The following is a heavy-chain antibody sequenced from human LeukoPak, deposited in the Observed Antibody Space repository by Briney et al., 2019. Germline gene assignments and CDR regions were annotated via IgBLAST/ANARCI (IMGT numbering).Heavy chain of an antibody. J-gene: IGHJ4*02. V-gene: IGHV4-59*10. CDR3: ARALPRSGYDLDYFDY. CDR1: GGSFSGYY. CDR2: IYTSGST. Sequence: SETLSLTCVVYGGSFSGYYWSWIRQPAGKGLEWIGRIYTSGSTNYNPSLKSRVTISVDTSKNQFSLKLSSVTAADTAVYYCARALPRSGYDLDYFDYWGQGTLVTVSS. D-gene: IGHD3-16*01.